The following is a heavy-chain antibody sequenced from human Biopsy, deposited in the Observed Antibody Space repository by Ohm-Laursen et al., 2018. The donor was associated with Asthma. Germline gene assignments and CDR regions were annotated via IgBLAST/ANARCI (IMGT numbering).Heavy chain of an antibody. D-gene: IGHD2-2*01. CDR2: INSVFGTT. J-gene: IGHJ4*02. CDR3: ARKAGSCISRTCYSLDF. Sequence: SVKVSCKSLGGTFNTYVIGWVRQAPGQGLEWMGGINSVFGTTTYPQKFQGRVTITADDSTSTVHMELSSLRSEDTAVYYCARKAGSCISRTCYSLDFWGQGTLVTVSS. CDR1: GGTFNTYV. V-gene: IGHV1-69*13.